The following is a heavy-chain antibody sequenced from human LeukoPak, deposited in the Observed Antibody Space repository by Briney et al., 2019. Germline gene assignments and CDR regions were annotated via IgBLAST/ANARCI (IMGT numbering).Heavy chain of an antibody. D-gene: IGHD3-9*01. Sequence: SETLSLTCTVSGGSISSYYWSWIRQPAGKGLEWIGRIYTSGRTNYNPSLKSRVTMSVDTSKNQFSLKLSSVTAADTAVYYCASTDILTGYYDYWGQGTLVTVSS. CDR3: ASTDILTGYYDY. CDR1: GGSISSYY. J-gene: IGHJ4*02. CDR2: IYTSGRT. V-gene: IGHV4-4*07.